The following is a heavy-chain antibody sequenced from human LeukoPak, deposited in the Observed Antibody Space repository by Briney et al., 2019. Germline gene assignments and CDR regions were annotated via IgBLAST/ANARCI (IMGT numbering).Heavy chain of an antibody. Sequence: GGSLRLSCAASGFTFSSYGMHWVRQAPGKGLEWVAFIRYDGSNKYYADSVKGRFTISRENAKNSLYLQMNSLRAGDTAVYYCVLGRYCSGGSCYSGLYYWGQGTLVTVSS. CDR2: IRYDGSNK. CDR1: GFTFSSYG. CDR3: VLGRYCSGGSCYSGLYY. V-gene: IGHV3-30*02. J-gene: IGHJ4*02. D-gene: IGHD2-15*01.